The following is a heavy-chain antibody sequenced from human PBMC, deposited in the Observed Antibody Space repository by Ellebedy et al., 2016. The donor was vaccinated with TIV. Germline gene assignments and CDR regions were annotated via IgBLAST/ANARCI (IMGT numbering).Heavy chain of an antibody. CDR3: ASPTYYYGSGSYKRQDDAFDI. Sequence: PGGSLRLSCTVSGGSSPSSSYYWGWIRQPPGKGLEWIGSIYNSGSTYYHPSLKSRVTMSVDTSKSQLSLRLSSVTAADTAVYYCASPTYYYGSGSYKRQDDAFDIWGQGTMVTVSS. D-gene: IGHD3-10*01. J-gene: IGHJ3*02. CDR2: IYNSGST. CDR1: GGSSPSSSYY. V-gene: IGHV4-39*01.